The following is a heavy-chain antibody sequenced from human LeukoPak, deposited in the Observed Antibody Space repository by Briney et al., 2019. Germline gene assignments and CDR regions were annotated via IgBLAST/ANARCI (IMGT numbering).Heavy chain of an antibody. CDR2: LYTTGST. Sequence: PSETLSLTCTVSGVSISSYYWSWIRQPAGKGLEWIGRLYTTGSTNYNPSLKSRVTISVDTSKNQFSLKLNSVSAADTAVYYCARLTVPLRFDPWGQGTLVTVSS. D-gene: IGHD2-2*01. J-gene: IGHJ5*02. V-gene: IGHV4-4*07. CDR1: GVSISSYY. CDR3: ARLTVPLRFDP.